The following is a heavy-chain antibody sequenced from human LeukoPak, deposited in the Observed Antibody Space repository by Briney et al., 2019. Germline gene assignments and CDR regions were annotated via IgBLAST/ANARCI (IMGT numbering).Heavy chain of an antibody. J-gene: IGHJ4*02. CDR3: ARQVAYGGPFDY. CDR2: IYTSGST. Sequence: SETLSLTCTVSGGSISSGSYYWSWIRQPAGKGLEWIGRIYTSGSTNYDPSLKSRVTISVDTSKNQFSLKLSSVTAADTAVYYRARQVAYGGPFDYWGQGTLVTVSS. CDR1: GGSISSGSYY. V-gene: IGHV4-61*02. D-gene: IGHD4-23*01.